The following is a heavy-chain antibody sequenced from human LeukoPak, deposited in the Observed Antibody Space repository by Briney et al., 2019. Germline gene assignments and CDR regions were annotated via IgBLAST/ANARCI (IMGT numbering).Heavy chain of an antibody. CDR2: IDYSGST. J-gene: IGHJ4*02. CDR1: GGSISSSSYY. D-gene: IGHD2-2*01. CDR3: ARGEYQLLLDY. V-gene: IGHV4-39*07. Sequence: SETLSLTCTVSGGSISSSSYYWGWIRQPPGKGLEWIGSIDYSGSTYYNPSLKSRVTISVDTSKNQFSLKLSSVTAADTAVYYCARGEYQLLLDYWGQGTLVTVSS.